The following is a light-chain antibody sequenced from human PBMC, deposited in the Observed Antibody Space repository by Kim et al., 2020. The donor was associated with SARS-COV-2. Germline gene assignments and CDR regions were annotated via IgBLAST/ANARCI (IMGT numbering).Light chain of an antibody. J-gene: IGLJ3*02. V-gene: IGLV3-9*01. CDR3: QVWDSATGV. CDR2: RNY. Sequence: SYELTQPLSVSVALGQTARIPCGGNNIFSKNVHWFQKKPGQAPLLVIYRNYNRPSGIPERFSGSTSGNTATLIISSVQAGDEADYYCQVWDSATGVFGGGTQLTVL. CDR1: NIFSKN.